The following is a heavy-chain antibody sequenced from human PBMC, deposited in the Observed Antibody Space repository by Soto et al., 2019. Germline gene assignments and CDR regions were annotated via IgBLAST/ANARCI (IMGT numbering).Heavy chain of an antibody. Sequence: QVQLQESGPGLVKPSQTLSLTCTVSGGSISSGGYYWSWIHQHPGKGLEWIGYIYYSGSTYYNPSLRGRVSISLDTSKNQFSLRLSSVTAADTAVYYCARVDDYGGNFYFDYWGQGTLVTVSS. CDR3: ARVDDYGGNFYFDY. V-gene: IGHV4-31*03. CDR1: GGSISSGGYY. J-gene: IGHJ4*02. D-gene: IGHD4-17*01. CDR2: IYYSGST.